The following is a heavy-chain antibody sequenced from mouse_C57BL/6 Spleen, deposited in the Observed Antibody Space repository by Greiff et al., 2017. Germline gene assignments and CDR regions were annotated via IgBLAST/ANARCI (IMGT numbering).Heavy chain of an antibody. V-gene: IGHV1-80*01. Sequence: QVQLQQSGAELVKPGASVKISCKASGYAFSSYWMNWVKQRPGKGLAWIGQIYPGDGDTNYNGKFKGKATLTADKSSSTAYMQLSSLTSEDSAVYFCARSQLLRLAWFAYWGQGTLVTVSA. CDR2: IYPGDGDT. D-gene: IGHD1-2*01. J-gene: IGHJ3*01. CDR3: ARSQLLRLAWFAY. CDR1: GYAFSSYW.